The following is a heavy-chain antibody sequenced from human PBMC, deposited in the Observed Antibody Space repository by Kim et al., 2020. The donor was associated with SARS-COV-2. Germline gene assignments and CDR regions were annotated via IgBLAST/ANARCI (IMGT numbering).Heavy chain of an antibody. CDR1: GGSISSSNW. D-gene: IGHD2-15*01. V-gene: IGHV4-4*02. CDR3: ARVQTPLGYCSGGSCYSTYNWFDP. Sequence: SETLSLTCAVSGGSISSSNWWSWVRQPPGKGLEWIVEIYHSGSTNYNLSLNSRATISVDKSKNQFSLKLSSVTAADTAVYYCARVQTPLGYCSGGSCYSTYNWFDPWGQGTLVTVSS. J-gene: IGHJ5*02. CDR2: IYHSGST.